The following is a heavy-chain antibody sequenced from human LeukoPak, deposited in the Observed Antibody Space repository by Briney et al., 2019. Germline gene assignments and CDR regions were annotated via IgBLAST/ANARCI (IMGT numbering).Heavy chain of an antibody. CDR1: GFTVSSNY. J-gene: IGHJ4*02. CDR3: AKPGPRIAALDY. CDR2: ISGSGGST. D-gene: IGHD6-13*01. V-gene: IGHV3-23*01. Sequence: GGSLRLSCAASGFTVSSNYMSWVRQAPGKGLEWVSAISGSGGSTYYADSVKGRFTISRDNSKNTLYLQMNSLRAEDTAVYYCAKPGPRIAALDYWGQGTLVTVSS.